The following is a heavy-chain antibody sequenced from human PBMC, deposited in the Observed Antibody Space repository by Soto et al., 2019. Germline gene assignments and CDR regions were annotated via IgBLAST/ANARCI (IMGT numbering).Heavy chain of an antibody. CDR2: INAGGGNT. CDR1: RFTFNTFA. J-gene: IGHJ4*01. Sequence: SGGSLRLSCVTSRFTFNTFAMSWVRQAPGEGLEWVSAINAGGGNTHYADSVKGRFTISRDNSKNTLYLQMDSLRAEDTAVYYCAKHTYSDFWPGHYYYLDFWGQEPWSPSPQ. CDR3: AKHTYSDFWPGHYYYLDF. D-gene: IGHD3-3*01. V-gene: IGHV3-23*01.